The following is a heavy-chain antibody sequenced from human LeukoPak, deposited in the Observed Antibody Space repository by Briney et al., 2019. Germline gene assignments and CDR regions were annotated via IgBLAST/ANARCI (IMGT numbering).Heavy chain of an antibody. CDR3: ASVSLGSYPKDY. Sequence: SETLSLTCAVYGGSFSGYYWSWIRQPPGKGLEWIGEINHSGSTNYNPSLKSRVTISVDTSKNQFSLKLSSVTAADTAVYYCASVSLGSYPKDYWGQGTLVTVSS. CDR1: GGSFSGYY. CDR2: INHSGST. D-gene: IGHD1-26*01. V-gene: IGHV4-34*01. J-gene: IGHJ4*02.